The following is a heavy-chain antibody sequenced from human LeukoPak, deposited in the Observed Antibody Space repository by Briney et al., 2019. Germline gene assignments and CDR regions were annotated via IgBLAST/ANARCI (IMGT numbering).Heavy chain of an antibody. CDR1: GYTFTSYY. Sequence: ASVKVSCKASGYTFTSYYMHWVRQAPGQGLGWMGIINPSGGSTSYAQKFQGRVTMTRDTSTSTVYMELSSLRSEDTAVYYCARVKGPGGWLRSGLDYWGQGTLVTVSS. CDR3: ARVKGPGGWLRSGLDY. D-gene: IGHD5-12*01. V-gene: IGHV1-46*01. J-gene: IGHJ4*02. CDR2: INPSGGST.